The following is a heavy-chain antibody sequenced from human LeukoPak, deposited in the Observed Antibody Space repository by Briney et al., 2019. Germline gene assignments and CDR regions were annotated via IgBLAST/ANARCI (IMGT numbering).Heavy chain of an antibody. D-gene: IGHD2-2*01. Sequence: PGGSLRLSCAASGFSISRTYMSWVRQAPGKGLEWVSLINKDENTYYADSVKGRFTISRDNSKNTLYLQMNTLRADDTAVYYCARQPQFWGCFCYLYYRGQGTLGT. J-gene: IGHJ4*02. CDR3: ARQPQFWGCFCYLYY. CDR1: GFSISRTY. V-gene: IGHV3-53*01. CDR2: INKDENT.